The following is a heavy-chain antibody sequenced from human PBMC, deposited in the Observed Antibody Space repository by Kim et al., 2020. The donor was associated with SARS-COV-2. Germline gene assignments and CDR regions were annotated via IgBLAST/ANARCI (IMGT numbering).Heavy chain of an antibody. CDR2: IYYSGST. V-gene: IGHV4-30-4*01. D-gene: IGHD3-10*01. J-gene: IGHJ4*02. Sequence: SETLSLTCTVSGGSISSGDYYWSWIRQPPGKGLEWIGYIYYSGSTYYNPSLKSRVTISVDTSKNQFSLKLSSVTAADTAVYYCARECPYYYGSGSYYTLCYWSQGTLVTVSS. CDR1: GGSISSGDYY. CDR3: ARECPYYYGSGSYYTLCY.